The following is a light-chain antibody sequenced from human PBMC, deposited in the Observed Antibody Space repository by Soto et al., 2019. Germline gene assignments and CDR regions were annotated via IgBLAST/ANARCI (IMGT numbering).Light chain of an antibody. V-gene: IGLV1-40*01. Sequence: QSVLTQPPSVSGAPGQRVTISCTGSSSNIGAGYDVHWYQQFPGTAPKLLIYINTNRPSGVPDRFSGSKSGTSASLAITGLQDEDEADYYCQSYDSSLSGSVFGGGTKLTVL. CDR2: INT. CDR3: QSYDSSLSGSV. CDR1: SSNIGAGYD. J-gene: IGLJ3*02.